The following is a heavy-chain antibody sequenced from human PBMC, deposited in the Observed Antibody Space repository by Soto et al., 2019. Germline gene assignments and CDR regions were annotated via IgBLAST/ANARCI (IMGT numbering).Heavy chain of an antibody. CDR3: ARHGRNGDPLDY. Sequence: SETLSLTCTVPGGSISSSSYYWGWIRQPPGKGLEWIGSIYYSGSTYYNPSLKSRVTISVDTSKNQFSLKLSSVTAADTVVYYCARHGRNGDPLDYWGQGTLVTVSS. V-gene: IGHV4-39*01. J-gene: IGHJ4*02. CDR1: GGSISSSSYY. D-gene: IGHD4-17*01. CDR2: IYYSGST.